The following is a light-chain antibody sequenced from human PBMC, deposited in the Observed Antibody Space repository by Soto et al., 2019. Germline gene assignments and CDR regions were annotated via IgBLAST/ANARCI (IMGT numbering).Light chain of an antibody. Sequence: EIVLTQSPGTLSLSPGERATLSCRASQSVSSSYLAWYQQKPNQAPRLLIYGASSRATGNPDRFSDSGSGTDFTLTISRLEPEDCAVYYCQQYGSSPTFGQGTRLEI. CDR3: QQYGSSPT. CDR2: GAS. V-gene: IGKV3-20*01. J-gene: IGKJ5*01. CDR1: QSVSSSY.